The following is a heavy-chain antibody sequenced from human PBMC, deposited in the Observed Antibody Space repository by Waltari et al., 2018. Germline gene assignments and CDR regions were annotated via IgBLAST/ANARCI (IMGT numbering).Heavy chain of an antibody. CDR1: GGSLSGAYY. D-gene: IGHD3-10*01. CDR2: VSSGGNT. V-gene: IGHV4-39*01. J-gene: IGHJ5*02. CDR3: ARHRGVHTGFPGLDP. Sequence: QLQLQASGPGLVKPSETLSLLCTVSGGSLSGAYYCDCLRPSPGPGLEWLGHVSSGGNTNYIPSLKRRVTIPTDTSKNQFSLRLRSVTAADTAVYYCARHRGVHTGFPGLDPWGQGTLVTVSS.